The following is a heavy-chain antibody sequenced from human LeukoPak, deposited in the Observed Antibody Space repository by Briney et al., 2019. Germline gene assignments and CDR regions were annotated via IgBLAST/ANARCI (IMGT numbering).Heavy chain of an antibody. V-gene: IGHV4-59*01. J-gene: IGHJ6*02. CDR2: IYYSGST. CDR3: ARKTNMDV. CDR1: GGSISSYY. Sequence: SETLSLTCTVSGGSISSYYWSWIRQPPGKGLEWIGYIYYSGSTNYNPSLKSRVTVSVDTSKNQFSLKLSSVTAADTAVYYCARKTNMDVWGQGTTVTVSS. D-gene: IGHD1/OR15-1a*01.